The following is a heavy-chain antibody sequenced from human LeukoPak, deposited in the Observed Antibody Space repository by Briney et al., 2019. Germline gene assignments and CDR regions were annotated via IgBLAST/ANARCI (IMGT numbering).Heavy chain of an antibody. CDR2: ISSSSSTI. J-gene: IGHJ4*02. CDR3: ARENQNVLRFLEWLSYFDY. V-gene: IGHV3-48*01. D-gene: IGHD3-3*01. Sequence: PGGSLRLSCAASGFTFDDYGMSWVRQAPGKGLEWVSYISSSSSTIYYADSVKGRFTISRDNAKNSLYLQMNSLRAEDTAVYYCARENQNVLRFLEWLSYFDYWGQGTLVTVSS. CDR1: GFTFDDYG.